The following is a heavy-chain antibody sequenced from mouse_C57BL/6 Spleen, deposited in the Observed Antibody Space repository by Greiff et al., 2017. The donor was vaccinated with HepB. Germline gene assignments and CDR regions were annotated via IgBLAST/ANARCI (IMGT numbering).Heavy chain of an antibody. CDR2: IYPGSGNT. CDR1: GYTFTDYY. V-gene: IGHV1-76*01. Sequence: VQLQQSGAELVRPGASVKLSCKASGYTFTDYYINWVKQRPGQGLEWIARIYPGSGNTYYNEKFKGKATLTAEKSSSTAYMQLSSLTSEDSAVYFCASPQHYGSYYFDYWGQGTTLTVSS. J-gene: IGHJ2*01. D-gene: IGHD1-1*01. CDR3: ASPQHYGSYYFDY.